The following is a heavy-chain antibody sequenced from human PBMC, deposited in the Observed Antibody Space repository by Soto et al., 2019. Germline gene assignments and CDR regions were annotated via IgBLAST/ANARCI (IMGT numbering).Heavy chain of an antibody. V-gene: IGHV2-5*02. CDR1: GFSLTTRGPG. CDR3: AHTDYYGSWNFGY. J-gene: IGHJ4*02. CDR2: IYWDEDK. D-gene: IGHD3-10*01. Sequence: QITLKESGPTLVKPTQTLTLTCTFSGFSLTTRGPGVGWIRQPPGKALEWLAVIYWDEDKRYSPSLKNRLTIPTDTSKNQVVLTLTNMDPVDTATYYCAHTDYYGSWNFGYWGQGTLVTVSS.